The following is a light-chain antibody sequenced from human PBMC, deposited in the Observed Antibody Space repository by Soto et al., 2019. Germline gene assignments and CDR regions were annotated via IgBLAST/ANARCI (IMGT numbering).Light chain of an antibody. CDR2: KVT. J-gene: IGLJ1*01. CDR3: ASSTSDSLNV. V-gene: IGLV2-14*01. Sequence: QSALTQPASVSGSPGQSITISCTGTSSDVGGNKYVSWYHQYPGKVPKLLINKVTNRPSGVSYRFSGSKSGNTASLTNSALLAEDEADYFCASSTSDSLNVFGTGSKGTVL. CDR1: SSDVGGNKY.